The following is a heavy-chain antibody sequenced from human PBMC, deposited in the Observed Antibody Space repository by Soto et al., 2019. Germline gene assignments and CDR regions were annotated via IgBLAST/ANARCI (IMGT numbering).Heavy chain of an antibody. V-gene: IGHV4-30-4*01. D-gene: IGHD3-3*02. CDR2: IYYSGSN. Sequence: QVQLQESGPGLVKPSQTLSLTCTVSGGSISSGDYYWSWISQPPGKGLEWIGYIYYSGSNDYTPSLTSRVTISLYTSKNHFSQKLSSVTAADTAVYYCARRGPFWEWFFDYWGQATLVTVSS. CDR1: GGSISSGDYY. CDR3: ARRGPFWEWFFDY. J-gene: IGHJ4*02.